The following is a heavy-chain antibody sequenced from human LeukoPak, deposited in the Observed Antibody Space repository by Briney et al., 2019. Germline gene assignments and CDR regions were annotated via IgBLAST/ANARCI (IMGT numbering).Heavy chain of an antibody. D-gene: IGHD3-22*01. J-gene: IGHJ4*02. CDR2: INPNSGGT. Sequence: ASVKVSCKASGYTFTGYYMHWVRQAPGQGLEWMGWINPNSGGTNYAQKFQGRVTMTRDTSISTAYMELSRLRSDDTAVYYCARVGLKYYDSSGYWRYWGQGILVTVSA. CDR1: GYTFTGYY. V-gene: IGHV1-2*02. CDR3: ARVGLKYYDSSGYWRY.